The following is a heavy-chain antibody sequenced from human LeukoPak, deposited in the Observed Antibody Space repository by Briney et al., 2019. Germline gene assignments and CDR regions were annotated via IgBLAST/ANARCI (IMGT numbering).Heavy chain of an antibody. CDR1: GGTFSSYA. J-gene: IGHJ6*02. CDR3: ARGGYDDSSGYYYFYLAGMDV. V-gene: IGHV1-69*13. Sequence: EASVKVSCKASGGTFSSYAISWVRQAPGQGLEWMGGIIPIFGTANYAQKFQGRVTITADESTSTAYMELSSLRSEDTAVYYCARGGYDDSSGYYYFYLAGMDVWGQGTTVTVSS. D-gene: IGHD3-22*01. CDR2: IIPIFGTA.